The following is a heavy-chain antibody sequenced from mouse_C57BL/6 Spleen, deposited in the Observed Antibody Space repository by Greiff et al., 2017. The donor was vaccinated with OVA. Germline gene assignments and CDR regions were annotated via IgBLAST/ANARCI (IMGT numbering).Heavy chain of an antibody. V-gene: IGHV1-82*01. D-gene: IGHD1-1*01. J-gene: IGHJ1*03. Sequence: QVQLKQSGPELVKPGASVKISCKASGYAFSSSWMNWVKQRPGTGLEWIGRIYPGDGDTNYNGKFKGKATLTADKSSSTAYMQLSSLTSEDSAVYFCARSGSSYFDVWGTGTTVTVSS. CDR2: IYPGDGDT. CDR1: GYAFSSSW. CDR3: ARSGSSYFDV.